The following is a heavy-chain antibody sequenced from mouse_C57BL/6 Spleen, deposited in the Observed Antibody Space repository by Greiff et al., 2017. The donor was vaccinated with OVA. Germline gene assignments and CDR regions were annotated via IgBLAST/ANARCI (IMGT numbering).Heavy chain of an antibody. V-gene: IGHV14-2*01. Sequence: EVQLQQSGAELVKPGASVKLSCTASGFNIKDYYMHWVKQRTEQGLEWIGRIDPEDGAAKYAPNFQGKATITADTSSNTAYLQLSSLTSEDTAVYYCARSGVASLDYWGQGTTLTVSS. J-gene: IGHJ2*01. CDR3: ARSGVASLDY. D-gene: IGHD1-1*01. CDR1: GFNIKDYY. CDR2: IDPEDGAA.